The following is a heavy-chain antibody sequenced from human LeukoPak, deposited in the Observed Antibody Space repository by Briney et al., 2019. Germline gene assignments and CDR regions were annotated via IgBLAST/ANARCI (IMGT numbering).Heavy chain of an antibody. Sequence: ASVKVSCKASGYTFTGYYMHWVRQAPGQGLEWMGWINPNSGGTNYAQKFQGRVTMTRGTSISTAYMELSRLRSDDTAVYYCARDWPDCSGGSCYYNYWGQGTLVTVSS. CDR1: GYTFTGYY. D-gene: IGHD2-15*01. CDR2: INPNSGGT. CDR3: ARDWPDCSGGSCYYNY. V-gene: IGHV1-2*02. J-gene: IGHJ4*02.